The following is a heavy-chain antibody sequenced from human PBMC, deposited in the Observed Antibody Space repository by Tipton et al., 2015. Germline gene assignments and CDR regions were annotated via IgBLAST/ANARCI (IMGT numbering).Heavy chain of an antibody. J-gene: IGHJ4*02. CDR2: TYYRSKWYS. CDR3: ARGYSVSDLPFAY. CDR1: GDSVSSNSAA. Sequence: GLVKPSQTLSLTCAISGDSVSSNSAAWNWIRQSPSRGLEWLGNTYYRSKWYSDYAVSVKSRITINSDTSKNQFSLQLNSVTPEDTAVYSCARGYSVSDLPFAYWGQGTLVTVSS. V-gene: IGHV6-1*01. D-gene: IGHD5/OR15-5a*01.